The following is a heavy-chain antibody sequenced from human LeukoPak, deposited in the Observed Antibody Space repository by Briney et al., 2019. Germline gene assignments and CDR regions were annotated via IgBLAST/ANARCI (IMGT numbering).Heavy chain of an antibody. J-gene: IGHJ4*02. D-gene: IGHD6-6*01. CDR2: MNPNSGNT. CDR1: GYIFTSYD. V-gene: IGHV1-8*01. CDR3: AREPIISSSIDYFDY. Sequence: ASVKVSCKASGYIFTSYDINWVRQATGQGLEWMGWMNPNSGNTGYAQKFQGRVTMTRGTSISTAYMELSSLRSEDTAVYYCAREPIISSSIDYFDYWGQGTLVTVSS.